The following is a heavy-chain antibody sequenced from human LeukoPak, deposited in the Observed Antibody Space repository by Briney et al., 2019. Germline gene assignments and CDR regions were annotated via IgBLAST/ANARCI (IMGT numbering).Heavy chain of an antibody. V-gene: IGHV3-74*01. J-gene: IGHJ4*02. CDR2: INSDGSST. Sequence: GGSLRLSCAASGFTFSSYWMHWVRQAPGKGLVWVSRINSDGSSTSYADSVKGRFTISRDNAKNTLYLLMNSLRADDTAVYYCARYYYDSSGPGGIFDYWGQGTLVTVSS. D-gene: IGHD3-22*01. CDR3: ARYYYDSSGPGGIFDY. CDR1: GFTFSSYW.